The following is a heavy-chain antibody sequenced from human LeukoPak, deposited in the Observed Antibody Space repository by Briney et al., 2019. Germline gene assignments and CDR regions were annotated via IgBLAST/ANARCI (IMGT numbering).Heavy chain of an antibody. Sequence: SQTLSLTCTVSGGSISSGGYYWSWIRQHPGKGLEWIGYIYYSGSTYYNPSPKSRVTISVDTSKNQFSLKLSSVTAADTAVYYCARVGATTLDNWFDPWGQGTLVTVSS. CDR3: ARVGATTLDNWFDP. J-gene: IGHJ5*02. V-gene: IGHV4-31*03. CDR2: IYYSGST. CDR1: GGSISSGGYY. D-gene: IGHD1-26*01.